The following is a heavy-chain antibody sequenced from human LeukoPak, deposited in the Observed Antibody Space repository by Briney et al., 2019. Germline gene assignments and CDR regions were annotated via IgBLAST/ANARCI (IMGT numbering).Heavy chain of an antibody. Sequence: GESLKISCKGSGYSFTSYWIGWVRQMPGKGLEWMGIIYPGDSDTRYSPSFQGQVTISADKSISTAYLQWSSLKASDTAMYYCARRGSQGVWFGELDYRDAFDIWGQGTMVTVSS. CDR3: ARRGSQGVWFGELDYRDAFDI. D-gene: IGHD3-10*01. CDR1: GYSFTSYW. CDR2: IYPGDSDT. V-gene: IGHV5-51*01. J-gene: IGHJ3*02.